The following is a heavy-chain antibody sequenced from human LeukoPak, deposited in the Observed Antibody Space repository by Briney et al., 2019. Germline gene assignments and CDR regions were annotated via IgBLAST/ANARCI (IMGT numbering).Heavy chain of an antibody. CDR3: ARGLRIAAAITDYYMAV. D-gene: IGHD6-13*01. V-gene: IGHV1-69*05. Sequence: ASVKVSCKASGGTFSSYAISWVRQAPGQGLEWMGGIIPIFGTANYAQKFQGRVTITTDESTSTAYMELSSLRSEDTAVYYCARGLRIAAAITDYYMAVWGKGTTVTVSS. CDR1: GGTFSSYA. CDR2: IIPIFGTA. J-gene: IGHJ6*03.